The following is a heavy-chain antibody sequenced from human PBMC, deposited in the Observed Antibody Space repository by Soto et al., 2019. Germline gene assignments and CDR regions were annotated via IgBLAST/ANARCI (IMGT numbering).Heavy chain of an antibody. CDR1: GGSISSGDYY. Sequence: SETLSLTCTASGGSISSGDYYWSWIRQPPGKGLEWIGYIYYSGSTYYNPSLKSRVTISVDTSKNQFSLKLSSVTAADTAVYYCARAHEDYYDSSGYYYWFDPWGQGTLVTVSS. CDR2: IYYSGST. V-gene: IGHV4-30-4*01. J-gene: IGHJ5*02. CDR3: ARAHEDYYDSSGYYYWFDP. D-gene: IGHD3-22*01.